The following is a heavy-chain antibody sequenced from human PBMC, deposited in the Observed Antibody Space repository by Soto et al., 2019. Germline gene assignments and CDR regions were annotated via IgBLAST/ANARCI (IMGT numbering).Heavy chain of an antibody. V-gene: IGHV1-18*01. D-gene: IGHD3-16*01. CDR2: ISAYNGNT. J-gene: IGHJ6*02. CDR3: AMVDVYVTPSPQDV. Sequence: ASVKVSCKASGYRFTSYGIGWVRQAPGQGLEWMGWISAYNGNTNYAQNLQGRVTLTTDTSTSTAYTELRSLRSNDTAVYYCAMVDVYVTPSPQDVWGQGTTVTVSS. CDR1: GYRFTSYG.